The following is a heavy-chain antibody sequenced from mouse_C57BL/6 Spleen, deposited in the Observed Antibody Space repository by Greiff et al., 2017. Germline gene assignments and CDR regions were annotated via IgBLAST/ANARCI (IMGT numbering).Heavy chain of an antibody. D-gene: IGHD1-1*01. V-gene: IGHV1-82*01. J-gene: IGHJ1*03. CDR2: IYPGDGDT. Sequence: VKLVESGPELVKPGASVKISCKASGYAFSSSWMNWVKQRPGKGLEWIGRIYPGDGDTNYNGKFKGKATLTADKSSSTAYMQLSSLTSEDSAVYFCARSGTVVATGYFDVWGTGTTVTVSS. CDR1: GYAFSSSW. CDR3: ARSGTVVATGYFDV.